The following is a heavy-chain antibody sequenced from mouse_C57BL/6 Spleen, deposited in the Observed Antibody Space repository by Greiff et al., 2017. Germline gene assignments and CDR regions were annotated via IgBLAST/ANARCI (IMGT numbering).Heavy chain of an antibody. CDR3: AREGDSQSYFGC. D-gene: IGHD3-3*01. CDR1: GFTFSSYA. J-gene: IGHJ2*01. CDR2: ISAGGSYT. V-gene: IGHV5-4*01. Sequence: EVQGVESGGGLVKPGGSLKLSCAASGFTFSSYAMSWVRQTPEKRLEWVATISAGGSYTYYPDNVKGRFTLSRDNAKNNLYLQMSHLKSEDTAMYYCAREGDSQSYFGCWGQGTTLTVSS.